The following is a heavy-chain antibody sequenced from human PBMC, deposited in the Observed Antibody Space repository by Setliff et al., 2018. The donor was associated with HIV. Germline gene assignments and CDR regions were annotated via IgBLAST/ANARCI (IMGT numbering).Heavy chain of an antibody. CDR3: ARHQKVSFMSDH. CDR2: IYHSGST. Sequence: SETLSLTCAVSDYSISSGYYWGWIRQPPGKGLGWIGSIYHSGSTYYNPSLKSRVTISVDTSKKQFSLKLSSVTAADTAIYYCARHQKVSFMSDHWGQGMLVTVSS. J-gene: IGHJ4*02. V-gene: IGHV4-38-2*01. CDR1: DYSISSGYY. D-gene: IGHD3-16*01.